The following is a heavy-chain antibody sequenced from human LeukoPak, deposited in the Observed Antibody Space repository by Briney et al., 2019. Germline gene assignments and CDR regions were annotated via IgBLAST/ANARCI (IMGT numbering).Heavy chain of an antibody. V-gene: IGHV3-30*18. J-gene: IGHJ4*02. CDR3: AKDDRREYYYGSGSYYPLFDY. CDR2: ISYDGSNK. Sequence: PGGSLRLSCAASGFTFSSYGMHWVRQAPGKGLEWVAVISYDGSNKYYADSVKGRFTISRDNSKNTLYLQMNSLGAEDTAVYYCAKDDRREYYYGSGSYYPLFDYWGQGTLVTVSS. CDR1: GFTFSSYG. D-gene: IGHD3-10*01.